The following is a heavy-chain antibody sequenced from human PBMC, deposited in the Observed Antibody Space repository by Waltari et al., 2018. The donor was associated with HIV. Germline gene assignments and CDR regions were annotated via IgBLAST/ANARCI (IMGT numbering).Heavy chain of an antibody. CDR1: GDNFNDYS. Sequence: QAQLVQSGAAVHKPGASVKVSCQSSGDNFNDYSINCVRQAPGQGLEWMGRIHPDSGGTNFAQKVQGRVTMTRDTSISTVYMELNRLRSDDTAVYYCARDRSNYGSGSYDAFDIWGQETMVTVSS. V-gene: IGHV1-2*06. D-gene: IGHD3-10*01. J-gene: IGHJ3*02. CDR2: IHPDSGGT. CDR3: ARDRSNYGSGSYDAFDI.